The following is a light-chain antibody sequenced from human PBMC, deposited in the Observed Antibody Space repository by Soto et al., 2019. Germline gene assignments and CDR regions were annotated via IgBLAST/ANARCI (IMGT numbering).Light chain of an antibody. J-gene: IGLJ7*01. CDR3: CSYAGSSTMT. CDR2: EDT. CDR1: SSDVGNYNL. V-gene: IGLV2-23*01. Sequence: QSALSQPASVSGSRGQSITISCTGTSSDVGNYNLLSWYQQYPGKAPKLMIFEDTKRPSGVSHRFSGSKSGNTASLTIAGLQPEDAADYYCCSYAGSSTMTFGGGTQLTVL.